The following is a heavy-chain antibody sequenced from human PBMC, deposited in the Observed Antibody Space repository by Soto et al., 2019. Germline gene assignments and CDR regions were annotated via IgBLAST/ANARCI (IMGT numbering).Heavy chain of an antibody. CDR3: AREYYDILTGWKYYGMDV. D-gene: IGHD3-9*01. CDR1: GFTFSSYS. V-gene: IGHV3-21*01. J-gene: IGHJ6*02. Sequence: AGGSLRLSCAASGFTFSSYSMNWVRQAPGKGLEWVSSISSSSSYIYYADSVKGRFTISRDNAKNSLYLQMNSLRAEDTAVYYCAREYYDILTGWKYYGMDVWGQGTTVTVSS. CDR2: ISSSSSYI.